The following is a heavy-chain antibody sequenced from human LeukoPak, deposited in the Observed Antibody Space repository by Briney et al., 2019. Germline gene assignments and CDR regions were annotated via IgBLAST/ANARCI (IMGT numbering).Heavy chain of an antibody. Sequence: ASVKVSCKASGYTFTSYDINWVRQATGQGREWMGWMNPNSGNTGYAQKFQGRVTMTRNTSISTAYMELSSLRSEDTAVYYCARGGPLGYCSSTSCPGDYWGQGTLVTVSS. V-gene: IGHV1-8*01. CDR1: GYTFTSYD. CDR3: ARGGPLGYCSSTSCPGDY. J-gene: IGHJ4*02. D-gene: IGHD2-2*01. CDR2: MNPNSGNT.